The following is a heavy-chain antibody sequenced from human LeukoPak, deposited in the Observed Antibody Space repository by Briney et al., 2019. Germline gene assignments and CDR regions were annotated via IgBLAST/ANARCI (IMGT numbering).Heavy chain of an antibody. J-gene: IGHJ4*02. V-gene: IGHV4-59*08. CDR2: IYYSGST. CDR1: GGSISSYY. Sequence: SETLSLTCIVSGGSISSYYWSWIRQPPGKGLEWIGYIYYSGSTNYNPSLKSRVTISLDTSKNQFTLKLSSVTAADTAVYYCARRARATAGGDYFDYWGQGTLVTVSS. CDR3: ARRARATAGGDYFDY. D-gene: IGHD6-13*01.